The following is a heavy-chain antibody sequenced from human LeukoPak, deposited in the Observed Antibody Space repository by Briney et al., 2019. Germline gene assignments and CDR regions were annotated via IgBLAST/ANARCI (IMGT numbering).Heavy chain of an antibody. Sequence: GGSLRLSCAASGFTFSSYGMQWVRQAPGKGLEWVAVISYDGSNKYYADSVKGRFTISRDNSKNTLYLQMNSLRAEDTAVYYCAEGLGYCSSTICYVPHYYYGMDVWGQGTTVTVSS. CDR1: GFTFSSYG. CDR3: AEGLGYCSSTICYVPHYYYGMDV. D-gene: IGHD2-2*01. J-gene: IGHJ6*02. CDR2: ISYDGSNK. V-gene: IGHV3-30*18.